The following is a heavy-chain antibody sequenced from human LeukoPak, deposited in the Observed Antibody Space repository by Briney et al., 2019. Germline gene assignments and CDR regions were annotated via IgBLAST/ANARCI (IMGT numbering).Heavy chain of an antibody. Sequence: GGSLRLSCAASGFTFSSYGMHWVRQAPGKGLEWVAVISYDGSNKYYADSAKGRFTISRDNSKNTLYLQMNSLRAEDTAVYYCAKDTVVVAATPNWFDPWGQGTLVTVSS. J-gene: IGHJ5*02. CDR1: GFTFSSYG. CDR3: AKDTVVVAATPNWFDP. V-gene: IGHV3-30*18. CDR2: ISYDGSNK. D-gene: IGHD2-15*01.